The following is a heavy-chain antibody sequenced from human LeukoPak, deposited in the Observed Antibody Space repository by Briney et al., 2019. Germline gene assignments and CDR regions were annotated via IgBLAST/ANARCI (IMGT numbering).Heavy chain of an antibody. CDR3: ARVVAAAWDYFDY. CDR2: IYSGGST. Sequence: GGSLRLSCAASGFTVSSNYMSWVRQAPGKGLEWVSVIYSGGSTYYADSVEGRFTISRDNSKNTLYLQMNSLRAEDTAVYYCARVVAAAWDYFDYWGQGTLVTVSS. D-gene: IGHD6-13*01. J-gene: IGHJ4*02. V-gene: IGHV3-53*01. CDR1: GFTVSSNY.